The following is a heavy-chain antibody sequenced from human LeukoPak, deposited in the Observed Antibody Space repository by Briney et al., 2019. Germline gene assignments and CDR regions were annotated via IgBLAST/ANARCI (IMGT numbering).Heavy chain of an antibody. CDR2: ISSSSTTI. V-gene: IGHV3-48*02. D-gene: IGHD6-13*01. Sequence: GGSLRLSCAASGFTFSSYSMNWVRQAPGKGLEWVSYISSSSTTIYYADSVKGRFTISRDNAKSSLYLQINSLRDEDTAVYYCARDAQHLVDLYYYYYYMDVWGKGTTVTVSS. CDR3: ARDAQHLVDLYYYYYYMDV. J-gene: IGHJ6*03. CDR1: GFTFSSYS.